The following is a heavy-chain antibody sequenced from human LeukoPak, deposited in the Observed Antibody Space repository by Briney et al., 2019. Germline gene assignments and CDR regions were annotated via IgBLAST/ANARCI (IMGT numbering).Heavy chain of an antibody. Sequence: ASVKVSCKASGYTFTGYYMHWVRQAPGQGLEWMGWINPNSGGTNYAQKFQGRVTMTRDTSISTDYMELSRLRSDDTAVCYCARDPDSSSWYATNFDYWGQGTLVTVS. J-gene: IGHJ4*02. CDR1: GYTFTGYY. CDR2: INPNSGGT. D-gene: IGHD6-13*01. CDR3: ARDPDSSSWYATNFDY. V-gene: IGHV1-2*02.